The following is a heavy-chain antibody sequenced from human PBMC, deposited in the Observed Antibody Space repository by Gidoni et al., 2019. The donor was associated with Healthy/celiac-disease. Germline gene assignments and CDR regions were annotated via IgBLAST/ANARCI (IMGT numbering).Heavy chain of an antibody. V-gene: IGHV3-30*18. CDR1: GFTFSRYG. D-gene: IGHD1-26*01. CDR3: AKDARRGATLLWYFDL. CDR2: ISYDGSNK. J-gene: IGHJ2*01. Sequence: QVQLVASGGGVVQPGSSLRLSCAASGFTFSRYGMHWVRQSPGTGLEWVAVISYDGSNKYYADSVKGRFTISRDNSKNTLYLQMNSLRAEDTAVYYCAKDARRGATLLWYFDLWGRGTLVTVSS.